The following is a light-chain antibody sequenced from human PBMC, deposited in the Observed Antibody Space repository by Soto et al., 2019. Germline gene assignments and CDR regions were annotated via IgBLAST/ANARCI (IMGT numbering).Light chain of an antibody. Sequence: DIVMTQSPLSLSVTPGESASISCTSSQSLLQSNGNTYLDWYLQKPGQSPQLLIYLGSNRASGVPDRFSGSGSGTDFTLKISRVEAEDVGVYYCMQPLQSWTFGQGTKVDIK. CDR3: MQPLQSWT. V-gene: IGKV2-28*01. J-gene: IGKJ1*01. CDR1: QSLLQSNGNTY. CDR2: LGS.